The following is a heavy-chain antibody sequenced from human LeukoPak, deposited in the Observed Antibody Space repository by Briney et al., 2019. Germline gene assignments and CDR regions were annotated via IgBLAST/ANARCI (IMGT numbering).Heavy chain of an antibody. CDR1: GFTFDDYG. CDR2: INWNGGST. D-gene: IGHD4-17*01. Sequence: GGSLRLSCGASGFTFDDYGMSWVRQAPGKGLERVSGINWNGGSTGYADSVKGRFTISRDNAKNSLYLQMNSLRAEDTALYYCARDHRHDYASHTDYWGQGTLVTVSS. J-gene: IGHJ4*02. V-gene: IGHV3-20*04. CDR3: ARDHRHDYASHTDY.